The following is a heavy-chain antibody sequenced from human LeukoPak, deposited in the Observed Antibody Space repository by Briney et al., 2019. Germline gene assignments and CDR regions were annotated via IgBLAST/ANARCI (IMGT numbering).Heavy chain of an antibody. Sequence: GGSLRLSCAASGFTFSHYLMHWVRQAPGKGLVWVSRINSDESNTNSYADSVKGRFIISRDNAKNTLYLQTNSLRAEDTAVYFCGRGGNGIDIWGQGTTVIVSS. CDR2: INSDESNT. CDR1: GFTFSHYL. D-gene: IGHD2-8*01. J-gene: IGHJ3*02. V-gene: IGHV3-74*01. CDR3: GRGGNGIDI.